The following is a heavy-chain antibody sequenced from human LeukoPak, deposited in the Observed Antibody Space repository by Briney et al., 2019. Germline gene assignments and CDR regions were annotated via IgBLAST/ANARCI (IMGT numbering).Heavy chain of an antibody. CDR3: AKAMGDFWSGYFAY. J-gene: IGHJ4*02. V-gene: IGHV3-23*01. Sequence: GGSLRLSCAASGFTFSSYAMSWVRQAPGKGLEWVSAISGSGGSTYYADSVKGRFTISRDNSKNTLYLQMNSLRAEDTAVYCCAKAMGDFWSGYFAYWGQGTLVTVSS. CDR2: ISGSGGST. CDR1: GFTFSSYA. D-gene: IGHD3-3*01.